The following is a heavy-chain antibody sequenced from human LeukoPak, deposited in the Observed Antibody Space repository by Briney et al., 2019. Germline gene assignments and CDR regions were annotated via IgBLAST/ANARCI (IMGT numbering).Heavy chain of an antibody. CDR2: IQQDGSET. CDR3: ARVGFGGYNFGMDV. V-gene: IGHV3-7*01. D-gene: IGHD3-10*01. CDR1: GFTFNSYW. Sequence: GGSLRLSCLASGFTFNSYWMSWVRQAPGKGLEWVASIQQDGSETYYVDSVKGRFTISRDNAKNSLYLQMNSLRAEDTAAYYSARVGFGGYNFGMDVWGQGTTVTVSS. J-gene: IGHJ6*02.